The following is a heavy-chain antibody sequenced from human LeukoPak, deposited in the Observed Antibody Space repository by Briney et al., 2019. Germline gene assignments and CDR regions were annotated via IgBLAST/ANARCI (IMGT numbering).Heavy chain of an antibody. CDR3: ARGSVGLAVAGLHFDC. D-gene: IGHD6-19*01. V-gene: IGHV3-53*01. CDR2: IYSGGST. Sequence: PGGSLRLSCAASGFIVSSNYMIWVRQAPGKGLEWVSIIYSGGSTYYAGSVKGRFTISRDNSKNTLYLQMNSLRAEDTAVYYCARGSVGLAVAGLHFDCWGQGTLVTVSS. CDR1: GFIVSSNY. J-gene: IGHJ4*02.